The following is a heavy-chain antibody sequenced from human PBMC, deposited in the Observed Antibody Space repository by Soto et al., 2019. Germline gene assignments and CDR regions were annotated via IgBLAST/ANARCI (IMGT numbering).Heavy chain of an antibody. CDR2: SPPIFGTS. Sequence: QVQLVQSGAEVKKPGSSVKVSCKASGGTFSTYSISWVRQAPGQGLEWMGGSPPIFGTSKYAQNFQGRVTITADESTSTAYMELSRLRSDDTAVYYCARGCRYPKSSYYYGMDVWGQGTTVTVSS. D-gene: IGHD1-20*01. J-gene: IGHJ6*02. CDR1: GGTFSTYS. CDR3: ARGCRYPKSSYYYGMDV. V-gene: IGHV1-69*01.